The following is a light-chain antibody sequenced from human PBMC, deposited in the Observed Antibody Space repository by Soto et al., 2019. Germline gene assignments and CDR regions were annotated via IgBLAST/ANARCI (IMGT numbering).Light chain of an antibody. CDR1: QSVSSN. J-gene: IGKJ1*01. CDR3: QQYINWPVT. CDR2: GAS. V-gene: IGKV3-15*01. Sequence: EIVMTQSPATLSVSPGERATLSSRASQSVSSNLAWYQQKPGQAPRLLIYGASTRATGIPARFSGSGSGTEFTLTISSLQSEDFAVYYCQQYINWPVTFGQGTKVEIK.